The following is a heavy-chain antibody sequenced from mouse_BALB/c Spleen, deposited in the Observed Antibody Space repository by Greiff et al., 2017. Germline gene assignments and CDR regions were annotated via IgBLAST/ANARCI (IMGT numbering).Heavy chain of an antibody. D-gene: IGHD2-4*01. CDR1: GFSFTSYG. CDR2: IWAGGST. Sequence: VMLVESGPGLVAPSQSLSITCTVSGFSFTSYGVHWVRQPPGKGLEWLGVIWAGGSTNYNSALMSRLSISKDNSKSQVFLKMNSLQTDDTAMYYCAREYYYDAGFAYWGQGTLVTVSA. J-gene: IGHJ3*01. V-gene: IGHV2-9*02. CDR3: AREYYYDAGFAY.